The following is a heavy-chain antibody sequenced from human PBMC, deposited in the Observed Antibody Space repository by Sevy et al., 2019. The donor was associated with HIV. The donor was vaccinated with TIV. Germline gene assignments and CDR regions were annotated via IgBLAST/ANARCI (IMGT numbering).Heavy chain of an antibody. V-gene: IGHV3-74*01. CDR1: GFTFSNYW. CDR3: ASRREAGPFPFDY. D-gene: IGHD6-13*01. CDR2: INTDGSVT. Sequence: GGSLRLSCAASGFTFSNYWMHWVRQAPGKGLVWVSRINTDGSVTSYADSVTGRPNADSVKGRFTISRDNAKNTLYLQMNSLRVEDTAVYYCASRREAGPFPFDYWGQGTLVTVSS. J-gene: IGHJ4*02.